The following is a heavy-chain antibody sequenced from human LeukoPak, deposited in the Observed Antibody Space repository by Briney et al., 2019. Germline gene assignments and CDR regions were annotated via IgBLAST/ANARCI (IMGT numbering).Heavy chain of an antibody. CDR3: AREKQQPAPFDP. CDR2: IIPIFGTA. Sequence: ASVKDSCKASGGTFSRYAISWVRQAPGQGLEWMGGIIPIFGTANYAQKFQGRVTITTDESTSTAYMELSSLRSEDTAVYYCAREKQQPAPFDPWGQGTLVTVSS. J-gene: IGHJ5*02. V-gene: IGHV1-69*05. CDR1: GGTFSRYA. D-gene: IGHD6-13*01.